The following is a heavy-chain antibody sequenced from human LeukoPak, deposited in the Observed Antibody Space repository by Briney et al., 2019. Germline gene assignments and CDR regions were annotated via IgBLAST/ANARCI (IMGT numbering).Heavy chain of an antibody. V-gene: IGHV1-69*04. CDR1: GGTFSSYA. J-gene: IGHJ5*02. CDR2: IIPIFGIA. Sequence: SVKVSCKASGGTFSSYAISWVRQAPGQGLEWMGRIIPIFGIANYAQKFQGRVTITADKSTSTAYIELSSLRSEDTAVYYCARDYSNYGFDPWGQGTLVTVSS. D-gene: IGHD4-11*01. CDR3: ARDYSNYGFDP.